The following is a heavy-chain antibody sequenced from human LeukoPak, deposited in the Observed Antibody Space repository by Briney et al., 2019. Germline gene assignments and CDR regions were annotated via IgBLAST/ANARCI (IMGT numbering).Heavy chain of an antibody. V-gene: IGHV1-18*04. CDR3: ARGGYYPYFDY. CDR2: ISAYNGNT. D-gene: IGHD3-22*01. Sequence: GASVKVSCKASGYTFTGYYMHWVRQAPGQGLEWMGWISAYNGNTNYAQKLQGRVTMTTDTSTSTAYMELRSLRSDDTAVYYCARGGYYPYFDYWGQGTLVTVSS. CDR1: GYTFTGYY. J-gene: IGHJ4*02.